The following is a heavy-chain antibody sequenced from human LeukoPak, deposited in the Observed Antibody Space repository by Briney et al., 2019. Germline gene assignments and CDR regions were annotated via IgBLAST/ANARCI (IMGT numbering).Heavy chain of an antibody. Sequence: PGGSLRLSCAASGFTFSRYSMNWVRQAPGKGLEWVSSISISSNYIYYTDSAKGRFTISRDNAKNSLYLQMNSLRAEDTAVYYCARLPRGFFGEFLNFDLWGQGTPVTVSS. CDR3: ARLPRGFFGEFLNFDL. CDR1: GFTFSRYS. CDR2: ISISSNYI. D-gene: IGHD3-10*01. J-gene: IGHJ4*02. V-gene: IGHV3-21*01.